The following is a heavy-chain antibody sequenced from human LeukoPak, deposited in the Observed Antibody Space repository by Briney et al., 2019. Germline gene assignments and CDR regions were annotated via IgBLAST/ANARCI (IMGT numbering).Heavy chain of an antibody. Sequence: ASVKVSCKASGYTFTGYYMHWVRQAPRQGLEWMGWINPNSGGTNYAQKFQGRVTMTRDTSISTAYMELSRLRSDDTAVYYCARKCYDYVWGSYTNWFDPWGQGTLVTVSS. V-gene: IGHV1-2*02. CDR3: ARKCYDYVWGSYTNWFDP. D-gene: IGHD3-16*01. CDR2: INPNSGGT. CDR1: GYTFTGYY. J-gene: IGHJ5*02.